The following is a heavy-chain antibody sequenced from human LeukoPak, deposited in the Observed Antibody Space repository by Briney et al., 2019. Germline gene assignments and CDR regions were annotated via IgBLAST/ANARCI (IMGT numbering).Heavy chain of an antibody. CDR3: AKAVAGTIWYFDY. CDR2: ISWNSGSI. D-gene: IGHD6-19*01. V-gene: IGHV3-9*01. Sequence: LAGGSLRLSCAASGFTFDDYAMPWVRQAPGKGLEWVSGISWNSGSIGYADSVKGRFTISRDDAKNSLYLHLNSPRAEDTALYYCAKAVAGTIWYFDYWGQGTLVTVSS. CDR1: GFTFDDYA. J-gene: IGHJ4*02.